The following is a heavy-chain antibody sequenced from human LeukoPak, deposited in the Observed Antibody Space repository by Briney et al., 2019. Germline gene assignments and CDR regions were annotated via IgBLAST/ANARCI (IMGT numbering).Heavy chain of an antibody. CDR2: MSGSDGRT. V-gene: IGHV3-23*01. CDR3: AKGYYGSGSYPTLDN. CDR1: GFTFSSFA. D-gene: IGHD3-10*01. Sequence: GGSLRLFCAASGFTFSSFAMSWVRQAPGKGLEWVSAMSGSDGRTYYADSVKGRFTISRDNSKNTLYLQMNSLRAEDTAVYYCAKGYYGSGSYPTLDNWGQGTLVTVSS. J-gene: IGHJ4*02.